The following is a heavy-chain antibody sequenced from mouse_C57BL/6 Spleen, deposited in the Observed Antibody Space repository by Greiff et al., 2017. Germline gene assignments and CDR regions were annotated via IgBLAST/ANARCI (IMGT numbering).Heavy chain of an antibody. Sequence: EVQLQQSVAELVRPGASVKLSCTASGFTIKNTYMHWVKQRPEQGLEWIGRIDPANGNTKYAPKFQGKATITADTSSNTAYLQLSSLTSEDTAIYYCARAHYGSSSYFDVWGTGTTVTVSS. CDR1: GFTIKNTY. CDR3: ARAHYGSSSYFDV. D-gene: IGHD1-1*01. V-gene: IGHV14-3*01. CDR2: IDPANGNT. J-gene: IGHJ1*03.